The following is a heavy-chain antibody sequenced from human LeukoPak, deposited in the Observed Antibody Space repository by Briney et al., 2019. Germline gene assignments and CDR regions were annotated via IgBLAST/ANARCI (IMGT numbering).Heavy chain of an antibody. V-gene: IGHV3-48*04. J-gene: IGHJ4*02. CDR2: ISSSSSTI. CDR1: GFTFSSYS. Sequence: GGSLRLSCAASGFTFSSYSMNWVRQAPGKGLEWVSYISSSSSTIYYADSVKGRFTISRDNAKNSLYLQMNSLRAEDTAVYYCAKVLSSSTSPRRIDYWGQGTLVTVSS. D-gene: IGHD2-2*01. CDR3: AKVLSSSTSPRRIDY.